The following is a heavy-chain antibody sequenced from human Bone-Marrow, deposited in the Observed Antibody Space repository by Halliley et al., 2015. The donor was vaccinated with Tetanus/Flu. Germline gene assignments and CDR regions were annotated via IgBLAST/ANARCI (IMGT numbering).Heavy chain of an antibody. V-gene: IGHV3-7*03. CDR3: ARDGSGDGYSSGAFHI. D-gene: IGHD2-15*01. Sequence: KYYLDSVKGRFTISRDNVKNSLSLQMNSLRPDDTAVFYCARDGSGDGYSSGAFHIWGQGTMVTVSS. J-gene: IGHJ3*02. CDR2: K.